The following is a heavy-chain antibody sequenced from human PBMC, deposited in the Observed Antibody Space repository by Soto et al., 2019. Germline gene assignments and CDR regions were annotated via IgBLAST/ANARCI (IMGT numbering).Heavy chain of an antibody. D-gene: IGHD1-26*01. CDR2: IYYSGST. CDR3: ARRVGAGLYNWFDP. Sequence: QVQLQESGPGLVKPSQTLSLTCTVSGGSISSGGYYWSWIRQHPGKGLEWIGYIYYSGSTYYNPSLKSRVTISVDTSKNQFSLKLSSETAADTAVYYCARRVGAGLYNWFDPWGQGTLVTVSS. V-gene: IGHV4-31*03. CDR1: GGSISSGGYY. J-gene: IGHJ5*02.